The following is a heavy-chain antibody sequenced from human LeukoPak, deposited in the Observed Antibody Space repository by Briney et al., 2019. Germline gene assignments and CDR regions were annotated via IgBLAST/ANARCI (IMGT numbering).Heavy chain of an antibody. Sequence: GGSLRLSCAASGFTFRVYGMTWVRQAPGKGLEWVAVISYDGSNKYYADSVKGRFTISRDNSKNTLYLQMNRLRAEDTAVYDCAKGLDGSGWYCSNWGQGTLVTVSS. CDR1: GFTFRVYG. V-gene: IGHV3-30*18. J-gene: IGHJ4*02. CDR3: AKGLDGSGWYCSN. CDR2: ISYDGSNK. D-gene: IGHD6-19*01.